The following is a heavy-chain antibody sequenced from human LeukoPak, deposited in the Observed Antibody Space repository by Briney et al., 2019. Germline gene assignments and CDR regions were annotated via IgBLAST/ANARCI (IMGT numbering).Heavy chain of an antibody. D-gene: IGHD5-18*01. CDR3: ARDLPGYSYGSAIDY. CDR1: GFTFSSYS. J-gene: IGHJ4*02. CDR2: ISSSSSTI. V-gene: IGHV3-48*01. Sequence: TGGSLRLSCAASGFTFSSYSVNWVRQAPGKGLEWVSHISSSSSTIYYADSVKGRFTISRDNAKNSLYLQMNSLRAEDTAVYYCARDLPGYSYGSAIDYWGQGTLVTVSS.